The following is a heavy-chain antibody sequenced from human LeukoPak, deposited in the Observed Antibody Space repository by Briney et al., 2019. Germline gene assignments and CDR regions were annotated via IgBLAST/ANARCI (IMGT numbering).Heavy chain of an antibody. CDR1: GFTFSSYD. CDR2: IGTAGDT. V-gene: IGHV3-13*01. CDR3: AKDTDDAFDI. J-gene: IGHJ3*02. Sequence: PGGSLRLSCAASGFTFSSYDMHWVRQATGKGLEWVSAIGTAGDTYYPGSVKGRFTISRDNSKNSLYLQMNSLRTEDTALYYYAKDTDDAFDIWGQGTMVTVSS.